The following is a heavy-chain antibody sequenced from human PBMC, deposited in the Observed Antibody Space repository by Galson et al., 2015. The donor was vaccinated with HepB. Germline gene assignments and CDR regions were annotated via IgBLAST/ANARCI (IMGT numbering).Heavy chain of an antibody. J-gene: IGHJ4*02. D-gene: IGHD3-22*01. CDR2: ISYDGSNK. CDR1: GFTFSSYA. Sequence: SLRLSCAASGFTFSSYAMHWVRQAPGKGLEWVAVISYDGSNKYYADSVKGRFTISRDNSKNTLYLQMNSLRAEDTAVYYCARETSDSSGYHIDYWGQGTLVTVSS. V-gene: IGHV3-30-3*01. CDR3: ARETSDSSGYHIDY.